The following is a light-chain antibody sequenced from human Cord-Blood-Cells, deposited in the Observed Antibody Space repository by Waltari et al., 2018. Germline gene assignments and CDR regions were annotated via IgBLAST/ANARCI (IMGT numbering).Light chain of an antibody. V-gene: IGLV2-14*01. Sequence: SALTQPASVSGSPGQSITISCPGTSSDVGGYNYVPWFQQHPGKAPNLMIYEVSNRPSGVSNRFSGSKSGNMASLTISGLQAEDEADYYCSSYTSSSTYVFGTGTKVTVL. CDR2: EVS. J-gene: IGLJ1*01. CDR1: SSDVGGYNY. CDR3: SSYTSSSTYV.